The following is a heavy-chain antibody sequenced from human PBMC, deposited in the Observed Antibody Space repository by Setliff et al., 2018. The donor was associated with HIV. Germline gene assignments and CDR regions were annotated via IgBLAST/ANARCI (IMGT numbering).Heavy chain of an antibody. Sequence: SETLSLTCTVSGGPISSYYWSWIRQPPGKGLEWIGYIHYSGSTNYNPSLKSRVTISVDTSKNQFSLKLSSVTAADTAVYYCARGHMLITYYYYYYMDVWGKGTTVTVSS. CDR3: ARGHMLITYYYYYYMDV. CDR1: GGPISSYY. J-gene: IGHJ6*03. D-gene: IGHD3-10*02. CDR2: IHYSGST. V-gene: IGHV4-59*01.